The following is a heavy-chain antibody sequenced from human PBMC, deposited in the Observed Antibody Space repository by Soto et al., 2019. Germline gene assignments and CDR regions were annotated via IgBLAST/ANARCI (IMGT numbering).Heavy chain of an antibody. J-gene: IGHJ3*02. Sequence: ASVKVSCKTSGYTFTDYYTHWVRQAPGQGLEWMGWMNPKSGGAYFAQKFQGRVTLTRDTSIGTAYIEVNSLTSDDTAVYFCTRENIENSDGLYDAFDIWGQRTTVTV. CDR2: MNPKSGGA. D-gene: IGHD5-18*01. CDR3: TRENIENSDGLYDAFDI. CDR1: GYTFTDYY. V-gene: IGHV1-2*02.